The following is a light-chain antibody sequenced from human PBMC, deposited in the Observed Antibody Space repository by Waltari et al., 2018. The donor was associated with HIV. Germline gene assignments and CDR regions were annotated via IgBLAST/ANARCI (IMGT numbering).Light chain of an antibody. CDR3: AAWDDSLSVVYV. CDR2: RNN. CDR1: SSNIGSKY. Sequence: QSVLTQPPSASGTLGQRVTISCSGSSSNIGSKYVYWYQQLPGTAPKLLIYRNNQRPSGVPDRFSGSKSGTSASLAISGLRSEDEADYYCAAWDDSLSVVYVFGTGTKVTVL. J-gene: IGLJ1*01. V-gene: IGLV1-47*01.